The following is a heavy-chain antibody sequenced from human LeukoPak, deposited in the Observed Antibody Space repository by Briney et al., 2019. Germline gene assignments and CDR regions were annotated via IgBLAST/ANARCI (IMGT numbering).Heavy chain of an antibody. CDR3: ARAAAVTGAFRDNWFDP. D-gene: IGHD6-19*01. CDR1: GLTFSRYD. CDR2: TSNDGRKE. Sequence: GGSLRLSCLASGLTFSRYDMHWVRQAPGKGLEWVAVTSNDGRKEIYADSVKGRFTISRDNSKNTLYLQMNSLRAEDTAVYYCARAAAVTGAFRDNWFDPWGQGTLVTVSS. J-gene: IGHJ5*02. V-gene: IGHV3-30*04.